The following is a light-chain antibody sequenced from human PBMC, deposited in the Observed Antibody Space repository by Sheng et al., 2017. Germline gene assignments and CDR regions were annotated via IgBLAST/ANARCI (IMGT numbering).Light chain of an antibody. Sequence: EIVLTQSPGTLSLSPGERATLSCRTSQSVSNYIAWYQQRTGQAPRLLIYDASNRATGIPARFSGSGSGTDFTLTISSLQAEDFATYYCQQSYSTSFTFGPGTKVDIK. V-gene: IGKV3-11*01. J-gene: IGKJ3*01. CDR3: QQSYSTSFT. CDR1: QSVSNY. CDR2: DAS.